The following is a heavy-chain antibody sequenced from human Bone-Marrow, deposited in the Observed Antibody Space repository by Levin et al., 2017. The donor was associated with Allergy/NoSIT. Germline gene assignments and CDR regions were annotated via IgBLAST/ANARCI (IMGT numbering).Heavy chain of an antibody. J-gene: IGHJ4*02. CDR2: IKQDGSEK. CDR1: GFTFSSSW. V-gene: IGHV3-7*04. CDR3: ARGGTNWSY. Sequence: GGSLRLSCAASGFTFSSSWMSWVRQAPGKGLEWVANIKQDGSEKFYVDSVKGRFTISRDNAENSLYLQMNSLRTEDTAVYYCARGGTNWSYWGQGTLVTVSS. D-gene: IGHD1-1*01.